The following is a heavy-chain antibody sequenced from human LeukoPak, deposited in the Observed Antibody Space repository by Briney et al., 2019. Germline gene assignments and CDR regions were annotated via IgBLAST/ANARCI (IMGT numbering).Heavy chain of an antibody. CDR1: GGTFISYA. CDR3: ARPPLPTTVTSGLDYYYMDV. CDR2: IIPIFGTA. D-gene: IGHD4-17*01. Sequence: SVKVSCKASGGTFISYAISWVRQAPGQGLEWMGGIIPIFGTANYAQKFQGRVTITTDESTSTAYMELSSLRSEDTAVYYCARPPLPTTVTSGLDYYYMDVWGKGTTVTVSS. J-gene: IGHJ6*03. V-gene: IGHV1-69*05.